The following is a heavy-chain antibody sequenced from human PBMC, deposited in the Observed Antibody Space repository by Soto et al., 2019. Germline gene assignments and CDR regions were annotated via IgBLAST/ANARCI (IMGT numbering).Heavy chain of an antibody. V-gene: IGHV3-23*01. Sequence: RYRRLTEVTSGYNFNHSAKSWVPHAPGECIAWVASITSSGSTENYSDSVKGRFIIPSVNSRKKLLLQVKYLGAEDTAIYYFATCMTVTGPGWGRASEYWRQGTRVTVSS. J-gene: IGHJ4*02. CDR1: GYNFNHSA. CDR3: ATCMTVTGPGWGRASEY. CDR2: ITSSGSTE. D-gene: IGHD6-19*01.